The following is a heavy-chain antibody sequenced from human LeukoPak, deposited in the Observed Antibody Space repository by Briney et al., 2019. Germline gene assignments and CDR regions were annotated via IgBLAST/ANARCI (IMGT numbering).Heavy chain of an antibody. CDR2: IIPIFGTA. CDR1: GGTFSSYA. D-gene: IGHD2-2*01. CDR3: ARGVVPAASSWFDP. Sequence: ASVKVSCKASGGTFSSYAISWVRQAPGQGLEWMGGIIPIFGTANYAQKFQGRVTITADESTSTAYMELSSLRSEDTAVYYCARGVVPAASSWFDPWGQGTLVTVSS. V-gene: IGHV1-69*13. J-gene: IGHJ5*02.